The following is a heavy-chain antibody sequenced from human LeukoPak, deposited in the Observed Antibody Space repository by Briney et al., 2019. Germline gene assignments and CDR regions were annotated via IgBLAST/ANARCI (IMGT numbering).Heavy chain of an antibody. Sequence: PGGSLRLSCAASGFTFSSYAMSWARQAPGKGLEWVSTISDSGDGTYYADSVKGRFTISRDNSKNTVYLQMNSLRADDTAVYYCAKDLDDSSGFYSYHHWGQGTLVTVSS. CDR3: AKDLDDSSGFYSYHH. CDR2: ISDSGDGT. V-gene: IGHV3-23*01. D-gene: IGHD3-22*01. J-gene: IGHJ1*01. CDR1: GFTFSSYA.